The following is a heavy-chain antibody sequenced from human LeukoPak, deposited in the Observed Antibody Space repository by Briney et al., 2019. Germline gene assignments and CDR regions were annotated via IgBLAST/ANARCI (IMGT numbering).Heavy chain of an antibody. J-gene: IGHJ4*02. CDR1: GFTFDDYG. Sequence: GGSLRLSCAASGFTFDDYGMSWVCQAPGKGLEWVSSISSSGSTIYYADSVKGRFTISRDNANNSLYLQMNSLRAEHTAVYYCARDRSGFSGYDFFDYWGQGTLVTVSS. CDR2: ISSSGSTI. D-gene: IGHD5-12*01. CDR3: ARDRSGFSGYDFFDY. V-gene: IGHV3-48*03.